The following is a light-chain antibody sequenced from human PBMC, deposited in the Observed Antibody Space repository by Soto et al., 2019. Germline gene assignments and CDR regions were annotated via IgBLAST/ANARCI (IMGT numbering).Light chain of an antibody. J-gene: IGKJ4*01. V-gene: IGKV1-27*01. Sequence: DIQMTQSPSSLYASVGDRVTITCRASQGMSNYLAWYQQKPGKVPKLLIYAASTLQSGVPSRFSGSGSGTDFTLTISSLQPEDVATYYCQKYHSAPPVPVGGGTKVELK. CDR3: QKYHSAPPVP. CDR2: AAS. CDR1: QGMSNY.